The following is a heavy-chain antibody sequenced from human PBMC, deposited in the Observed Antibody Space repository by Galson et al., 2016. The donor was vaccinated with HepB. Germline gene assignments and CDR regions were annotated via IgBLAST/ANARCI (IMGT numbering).Heavy chain of an antibody. V-gene: IGHV5-10-1*01. Sequence: QSGAEVKKPGESLRISCKGSGYSFTTYWISWVRQMPGKGLEWMGRIDPSDSYTNYSPSFQGHVTIPADKSISTAYLQWSSLKASDSAMYYCAGHIRGNYYGSGSYNNPRAFDIWGQGTMVTVSS. CDR1: GYSFTTYW. CDR3: AGHIRGNYYGSGSYNNPRAFDI. J-gene: IGHJ3*02. CDR2: IDPSDSYT. D-gene: IGHD3-10*01.